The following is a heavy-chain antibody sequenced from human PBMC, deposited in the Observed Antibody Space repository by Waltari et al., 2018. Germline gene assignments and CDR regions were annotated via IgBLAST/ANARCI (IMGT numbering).Heavy chain of an antibody. V-gene: IGHV3-48*01. D-gene: IGHD6-13*01. CDR1: GFTFSSYS. CDR3: ARVQQQLGVILHYFDY. Sequence: EVQLVESGGGLVQPGGSLRLSCAASGFTFSSYSFNWVRQAPGKGLEWVSYITSSIGTIYYADSVKGRFTISRYNAKNSLYLQMNSLRAEDTAVYYCARVQQQLGVILHYFDYWGQGTLVTVSS. J-gene: IGHJ4*02. CDR2: ITSSIGTI.